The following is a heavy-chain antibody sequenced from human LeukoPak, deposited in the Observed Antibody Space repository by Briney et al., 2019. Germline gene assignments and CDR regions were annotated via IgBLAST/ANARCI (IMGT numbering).Heavy chain of an antibody. J-gene: IGHJ4*02. CDR2: IGGGGGIT. CDR3: AKLSGSYFEY. V-gene: IGHV3-23*01. D-gene: IGHD1-26*01. Sequence: GGSLRLSCAASGLTFNNYALSWVRQAPGKGLEWVSMIGGGGGITWYADSVKGRFTIPRDNSKNTVYLQMISLRAEDTAVYCYAKLSGSYFEYWGQGTLVTVSS. CDR1: GLTFNNYA.